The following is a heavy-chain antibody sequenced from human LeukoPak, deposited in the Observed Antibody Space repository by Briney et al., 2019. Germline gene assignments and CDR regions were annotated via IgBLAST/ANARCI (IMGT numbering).Heavy chain of an antibody. CDR1: GFTVSDNY. CDR3: ASERYCGGDCYSFPFDP. J-gene: IGHJ3*01. V-gene: IGHV3-66*01. D-gene: IGHD2-21*02. Sequence: GGSLRLSCAASGFTVSDNYISWVRPPPRRGLEWVSFFYSGGCNTNYANSVRGRLAISRDNSNNPLYLQMNGLRAEDTAVYYCASERYCGGDCYSFPFDPWGQGTMVTVSS. CDR2: FYSGGCNT.